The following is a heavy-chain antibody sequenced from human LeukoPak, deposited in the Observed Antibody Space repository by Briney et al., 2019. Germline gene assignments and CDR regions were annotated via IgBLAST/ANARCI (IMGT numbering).Heavy chain of an antibody. CDR1: GFTFRSHA. J-gene: IGHJ4*02. Sequence: GGSLRLSRVGSGFTFRSHAMSWVRQAPEKGLEFVSGIYENGGTTYYADSVKGRFSISRDNSKNTLYLQMDSLRGEDAAVYYCAKYFRIGYSAHFDYWGQGALVTVSS. CDR3: AKYFRIGYSAHFDY. D-gene: IGHD2-21*01. V-gene: IGHV3-23*01. CDR2: IYENGGTT.